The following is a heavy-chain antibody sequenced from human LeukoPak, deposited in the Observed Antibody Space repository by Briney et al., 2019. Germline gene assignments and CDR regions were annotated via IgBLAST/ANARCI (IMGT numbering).Heavy chain of an antibody. CDR3: ARSIVVVVAATPSSWFDP. CDR2: INPSGGST. CDR1: GYTFTSYY. J-gene: IGHJ5*02. V-gene: IGHV1-46*01. D-gene: IGHD2-15*01. Sequence: ASVKVSCKASGYTFTSYYMHWVRQAPGQGLEWMGIINPSGGSTSYAQKFQGRVTMTRDTSTTTVYMELSSLRSEDTAVYYCARSIVVVVAATPSSWFDPSGQGTLVTVSS.